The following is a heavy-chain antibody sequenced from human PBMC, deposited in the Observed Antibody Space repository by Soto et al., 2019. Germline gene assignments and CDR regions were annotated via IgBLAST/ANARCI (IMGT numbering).Heavy chain of an antibody. J-gene: IGHJ6*02. CDR2: ISSSSSTI. V-gene: IGHV3-48*02. CDR3: ARDRYSYYDFWSGSLPYYYYGMDV. CDR1: GFTFSSYA. Sequence: PGGSLRLSCAASGFTFSSYAMHWVRQAPGKGLEWVSYISSSSSTIYYADSVKGRFTISRDNAKNSLYLQMNSLRDEDTAVYYCARDRYSYYDFWSGSLPYYYYGMDVWGQGTTVTVSS. D-gene: IGHD3-3*01.